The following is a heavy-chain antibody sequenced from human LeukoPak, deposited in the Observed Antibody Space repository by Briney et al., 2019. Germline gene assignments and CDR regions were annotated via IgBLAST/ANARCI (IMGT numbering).Heavy chain of an antibody. D-gene: IGHD6-19*01. CDR3: ARAIYSSGWYVFDY. Sequence: PSETLSLTCTVSGGSISGSSYYWGWIRQPPGKGLEWIGSIYYSGSTYYNPSLKSRVTISVDTSKNQFSLKLSSVTAADTAVYYCARAIYSSGWYVFDYWGQGTLVTVSS. CDR1: GGSISGSSYY. J-gene: IGHJ4*02. V-gene: IGHV4-39*01. CDR2: IYYSGST.